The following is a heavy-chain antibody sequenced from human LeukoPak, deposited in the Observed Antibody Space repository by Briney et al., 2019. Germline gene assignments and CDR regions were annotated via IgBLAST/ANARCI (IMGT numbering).Heavy chain of an antibody. J-gene: IGHJ4*02. Sequence: AGSLRLXCAASGFTVSSNYMSWVRQAPGKGLEWVSDIYSGGSTYYAESVKGRFTISRDNSKNTLYLQMNSLRAEDTAVYYCARDRLYSSSSEDYWGQGTLVTVSS. D-gene: IGHD6-6*01. CDR3: ARDRLYSSSSEDY. CDR2: IYSGGST. CDR1: GFTVSSNY. V-gene: IGHV3-53*01.